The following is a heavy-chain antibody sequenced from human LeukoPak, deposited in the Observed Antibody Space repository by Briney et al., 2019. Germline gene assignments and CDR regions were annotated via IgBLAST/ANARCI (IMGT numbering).Heavy chain of an antibody. CDR2: IYYSGST. CDR3: AGGWRYDYVWGSYTYGMAG. CDR1: GGSFSGYY. J-gene: IGHJ6*02. D-gene: IGHD3-16*01. Sequence: SETLSLTCAVYGGSFSGYYWSWIRQPPGKGLEWIGDIYYSGSTNYNPSLKSRVPISVNTSKNQFSLKLSSVTAADTAVYYCAGGWRYDYVWGSYTYGMAGWGQGTTVTVSS. V-gene: IGHV4-34*01.